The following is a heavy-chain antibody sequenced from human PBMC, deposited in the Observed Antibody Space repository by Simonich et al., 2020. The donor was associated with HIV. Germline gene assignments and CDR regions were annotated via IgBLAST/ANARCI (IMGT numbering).Heavy chain of an antibody. CDR3: ARRTGYDLDY. D-gene: IGHD5-12*01. CDR2: INHSGTT. Sequence: QVHLQQWGAGLLKPSETLSLTCAVHGGSFSGYYWSWIRQPPGKGLEWIGEINHSGTTAYNPARKSRVTISVDTSKNQFSLKLSSVTAADSAVYYCARRTGYDLDYWGQGTLVTVSS. V-gene: IGHV4-34*01. CDR1: GGSFSGYY. J-gene: IGHJ4*02.